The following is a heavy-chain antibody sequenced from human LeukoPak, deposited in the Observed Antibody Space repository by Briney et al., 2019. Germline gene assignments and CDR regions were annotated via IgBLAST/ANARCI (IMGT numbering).Heavy chain of an antibody. CDR1: GYTFTSYD. V-gene: IGHV1-8*01. J-gene: IGHJ5*02. Sequence: ASVKVSCKASGYTFTSYDFNWVRQATGQGLEWMGWMNANNGNTGYAQKFQGRVTMTRDTSISTAYMELNSLRSEDTAVYYCAREYCSSTTSCSGGWWFDPWGQGTLVTVSS. CDR3: AREYCSSTTSCSGGWWFDP. CDR2: MNANNGNT. D-gene: IGHD2/OR15-2a*01.